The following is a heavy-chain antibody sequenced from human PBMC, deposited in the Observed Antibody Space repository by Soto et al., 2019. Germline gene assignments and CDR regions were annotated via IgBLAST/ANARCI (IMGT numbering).Heavy chain of an antibody. V-gene: IGHV3-13*05. J-gene: IGHJ6*02. CDR2: IGSAHDP. D-gene: IGHD1-26*01. CDR3: ARAYLGRLPRRADYYYALDV. Sequence: PWGSLRLSCSASGFPFSTYDMHWVRQVPGKGLDWVSAIGSAHDPYYLGSVKGRFSISRENAKNSLYLQMNSLTTGDTAVYYCARAYLGRLPRRADYYYALDVWGQGTTVTVSS. CDR1: GFPFSTYD.